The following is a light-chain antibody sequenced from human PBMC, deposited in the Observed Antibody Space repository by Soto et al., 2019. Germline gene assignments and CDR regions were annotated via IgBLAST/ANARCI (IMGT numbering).Light chain of an antibody. CDR3: SSYTSSSTYV. V-gene: IGLV2-14*01. CDR2: DVS. Sequence: QCVLTQPASVSGAAGQWITISCTGTSSDVGGYNYVSWYQQHPGKAPKLMIYDVSNRPSGVSNRFSGSKSGNTASLTISGLQAEDEADYYCSSYTSSSTYVFGTGTKVTVL. J-gene: IGLJ1*01. CDR1: SSDVGGYNY.